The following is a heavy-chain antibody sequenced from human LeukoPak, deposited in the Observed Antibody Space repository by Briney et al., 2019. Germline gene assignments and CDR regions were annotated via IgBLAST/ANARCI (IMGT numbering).Heavy chain of an antibody. Sequence: GGSLRLSCAASGFTFSSYGMRWVRQAPGKGLEWVAVISYDGSNKYYADSVKGRFTISRDNSKNTLYLQMNSLRAEDTAVYYCAKFSLRYSSSWYLDYWGQGTLVTVSS. V-gene: IGHV3-30*18. CDR3: AKFSLRYSSSWYLDY. CDR1: GFTFSSYG. CDR2: ISYDGSNK. D-gene: IGHD6-13*01. J-gene: IGHJ4*02.